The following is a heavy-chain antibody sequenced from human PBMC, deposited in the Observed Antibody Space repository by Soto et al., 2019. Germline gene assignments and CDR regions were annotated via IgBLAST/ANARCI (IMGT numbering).Heavy chain of an antibody. Sequence: GGSLRLSCAASGFTFSNYWIHWVRQAPGKGLVWVSRINADGISIRYADSVKGRFNISRDNAKNTLFLKMSSLRVEDTAVYYCERVGYTYGYDYWGQGALVAVFS. CDR1: GFTFSNYW. CDR3: ERVGYTYGYDY. V-gene: IGHV3-74*01. J-gene: IGHJ4*02. CDR2: INADGISI. D-gene: IGHD5-18*01.